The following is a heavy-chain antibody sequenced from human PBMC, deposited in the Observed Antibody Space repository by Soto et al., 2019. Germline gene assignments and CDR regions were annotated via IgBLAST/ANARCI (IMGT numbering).Heavy chain of an antibody. D-gene: IGHD3-16*01. CDR3: AREMGSAFDI. CDR1: GGSISSGDYY. CDR2: IYYSGST. J-gene: IGHJ3*02. Sequence: QVQLQESGPGLVKPSQTLSLTCTVSGGSISSGDYYWSWIRQPPGKGLEWLGYIYYSGSTYYNPSLTSRLTISVDTSKNQSSLNLSSVTAADTAVYYCAREMGSAFDIWGQGTMVTVSS. V-gene: IGHV4-30-4*01.